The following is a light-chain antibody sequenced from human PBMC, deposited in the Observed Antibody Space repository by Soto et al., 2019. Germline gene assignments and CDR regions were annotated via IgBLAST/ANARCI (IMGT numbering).Light chain of an antibody. V-gene: IGLV2-14*01. CDR3: SSYTSSSTLDV. CDR2: DVS. Sequence: QSVLTQPASVSGSPGQSITISCTGTSSEVGGYNYVSWYQQHPGKAPKLMIYDVSNRPSGVSNRFSGSKSGNTASLTISGLQSEVVADYYCSSYTSSSTLDVFGTG. J-gene: IGLJ1*01. CDR1: SSEVGGYNY.